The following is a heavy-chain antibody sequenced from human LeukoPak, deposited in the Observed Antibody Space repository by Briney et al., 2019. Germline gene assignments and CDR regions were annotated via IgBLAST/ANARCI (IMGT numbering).Heavy chain of an antibody. CDR3: ARVLLTGEIDAFDI. J-gene: IGHJ3*02. V-gene: IGHV3-48*03. CDR1: GFTFSTYE. D-gene: IGHD7-27*01. CDR2: ISGRGSTI. Sequence: GGSLRLSCAASGFTFSTYEMNWVRQAPGKGLEWVSYISGRGSTIYYADSVKGRFTISRDNAKNSLYLQMNSLRAEDTAVYYCARVLLTGEIDAFDIWGQGTMVTVPS.